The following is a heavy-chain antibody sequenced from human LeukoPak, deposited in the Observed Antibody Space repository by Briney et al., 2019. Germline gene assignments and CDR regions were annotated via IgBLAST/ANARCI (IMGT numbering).Heavy chain of an antibody. CDR3: AKVLGELSSDDY. CDR2: ISGSGGST. Sequence: HTGGSLRLSCAASGFTFDDYAMHWVRQAPGKGLEWVSGISGSGGSTYYADSVKGRFTISRDNSKNTLYLQMNSLRAEDTAVYYCAKVLGELSSDDYWGQGTLVTVSS. CDR1: GFTFDDYA. V-gene: IGHV3-23*01. J-gene: IGHJ4*02. D-gene: IGHD3-16*02.